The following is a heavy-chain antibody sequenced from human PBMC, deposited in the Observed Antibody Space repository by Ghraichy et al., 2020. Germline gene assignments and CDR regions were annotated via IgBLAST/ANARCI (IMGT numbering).Heavy chain of an antibody. Sequence: TLSLTCTVSGGSISSYYWSWIRQPPGKGLEWIGYIYYSGSTNYNPSLKSRVTISVDTSKNQFSLKLSSVTAADTAVYYCARKRGAFDIWGQGTMVTVSS. CDR1: GGSISSYY. J-gene: IGHJ3*02. CDR2: IYYSGST. CDR3: ARKRGAFDI. V-gene: IGHV4-59*01.